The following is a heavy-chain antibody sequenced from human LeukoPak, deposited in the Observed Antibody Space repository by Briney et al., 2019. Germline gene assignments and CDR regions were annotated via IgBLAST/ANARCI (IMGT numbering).Heavy chain of an antibody. D-gene: IGHD1-14*01. J-gene: IGHJ3*02. CDR2: INSAGSST. CDR3: VRVGRVQGPAYDI. CDR1: GFSFSSYW. V-gene: IGHV3-74*01. Sequence: GGSLRLSCVASGFSFSSYWMHWVRQAPGKGLVWVSRINSAGSSTNYADSVKGRVTISRDNAKKTPFLQINSLRHEDTAVYYCVRVGRVQGPAYDIWGRGTMVTVSS.